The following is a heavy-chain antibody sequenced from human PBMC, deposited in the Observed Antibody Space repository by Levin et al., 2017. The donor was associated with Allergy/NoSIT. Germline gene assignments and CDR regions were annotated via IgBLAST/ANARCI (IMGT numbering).Heavy chain of an antibody. CDR2: IYYTGST. CDR1: GGSINNYH. V-gene: IGHV4-59*01. D-gene: IGHD2-15*01. CDR3: ARDRVVASSGTYYYYGMAV. J-gene: IGHJ6*01. Sequence: SSETLSLTCIVSGGSINNYHWSWIRQPPGKGLEWIGYIYYTGSTNYNPSLKSRVTMSVDTSKNQFSLTLNSVTAADTAVYYCARDRVVASSGTYYYYGMAVWGQGTTVTVSS.